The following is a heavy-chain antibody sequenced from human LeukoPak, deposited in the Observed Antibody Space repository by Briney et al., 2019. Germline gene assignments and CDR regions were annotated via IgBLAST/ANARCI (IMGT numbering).Heavy chain of an antibody. Sequence: SETLSLTCTVSGGSISSYYWSWIRQHPGRGLEWIGYIYNTGSTYYNPSLKSRVTMSVEMSENQFSLKLSSVTAADTAVYYCVREPNSRGYSNGFLEVWGQGTAVTVSS. J-gene: IGHJ6*02. D-gene: IGHD5-18*01. CDR1: GGSISSYY. CDR2: IYNTGST. CDR3: VREPNSRGYSNGFLEV. V-gene: IGHV4-59*06.